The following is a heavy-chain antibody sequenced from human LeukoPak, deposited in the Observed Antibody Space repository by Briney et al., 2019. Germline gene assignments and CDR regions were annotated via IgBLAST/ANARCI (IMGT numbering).Heavy chain of an antibody. CDR1: GFTFSSSW. J-gene: IGHJ4*02. Sequence: HTGGSLRLSCAASGFTFSSSWMHWVHQVPGQGLVWVSRINTDGKTTTYADSVKGRFTISRDNTKNTLYLQMNSLSAEDTALYYCARDYPPYWGQGTLVTVS. V-gene: IGHV3-74*01. CDR2: INTDGKTT. CDR3: ARDYPPY.